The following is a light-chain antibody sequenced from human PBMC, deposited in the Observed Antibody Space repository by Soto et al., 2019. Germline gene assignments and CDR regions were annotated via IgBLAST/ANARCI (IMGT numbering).Light chain of an antibody. J-gene: IGLJ3*02. Sequence: QSALTQPASVSGSPGQSITISCTGTSRDVCRYNHVSWYQQHPGKAPKLMIFEVSDRPSGVSNRFSGSKSGNTASLTISGLQAEDEADYYGSSYKSSSTPWVCGGGTKVTVL. CDR3: SSYKSSSTPWV. V-gene: IGLV2-14*01. CDR1: SRDVCRYNH. CDR2: EVS.